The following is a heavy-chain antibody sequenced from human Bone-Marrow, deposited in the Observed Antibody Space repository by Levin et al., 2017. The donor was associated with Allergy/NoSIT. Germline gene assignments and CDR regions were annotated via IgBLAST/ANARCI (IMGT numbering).Heavy chain of an antibody. Sequence: NVSGPTLVKPTQTLTLTCTFSGISLSISGVGVGWIRQPPGKALEWLALIYWDDDKRYSPSLKSRLTITKDTSKNQVVLTMTNMDSVDTATYYCARAKETYGSGSYYDYFDDWGQGTLVTVSS. CDR2: IYWDDDK. D-gene: IGHD3-10*01. CDR3: ARAKETYGSGSYYDYFDD. CDR1: GISLSISGVG. J-gene: IGHJ4*02. V-gene: IGHV2-5*02.